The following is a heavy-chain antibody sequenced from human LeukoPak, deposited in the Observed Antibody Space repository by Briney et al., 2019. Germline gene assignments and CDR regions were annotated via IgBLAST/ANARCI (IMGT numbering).Heavy chain of an antibody. CDR1: GFTFINAW. D-gene: IGHD2-15*01. J-gene: IGHJ4*02. V-gene: IGHV3-15*01. CDR3: AREGCSGGSCYFDY. CDR2: IKATPHGGTT. Sequence: GGSLRLSCAASGFTFINAWMAWVRQAPGKGLEWVGRIKATPHGGTTDYAAPVKGRFTISRDNSKNTLYLQMNSLRAEDTAVYYCAREGCSGGSCYFDYWGQGTLVTVSS.